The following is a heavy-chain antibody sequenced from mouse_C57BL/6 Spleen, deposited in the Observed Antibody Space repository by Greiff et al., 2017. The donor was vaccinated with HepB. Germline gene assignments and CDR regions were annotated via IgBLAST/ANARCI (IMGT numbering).Heavy chain of an antibody. V-gene: IGHV1-18*01. D-gene: IGHD2-1*01. Sequence: EVQLQQSGPELVKPGASVKIPCKASGYTFTDYNMDWVKQSHGKSLEWIGDINPNNGGTIYNQKFKGKATLTVDKSSSTAYMELRSLTSEDTAVYYCVRLIGFYGNEWYFDVWGTGTTVTVSS. J-gene: IGHJ1*03. CDR3: VRLIGFYGNEWYFDV. CDR1: GYTFTDYN. CDR2: INPNNGGT.